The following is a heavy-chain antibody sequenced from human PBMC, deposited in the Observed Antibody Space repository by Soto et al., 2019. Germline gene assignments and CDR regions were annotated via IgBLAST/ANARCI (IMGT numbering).Heavy chain of an antibody. CDR1: GYTLTSYG. J-gene: IGHJ4*02. CDR3: ASNLGIAAAGINYFDY. V-gene: IGHV1-18*01. Sequence: ASVKVSCKASGYTLTSYGISWVRQAPGQGLEWMGWISAYNGNTNYAQKLQGRVTMTTDTSTSTAYMELRSLRSDDTAVYYCASNLGIAAAGINYFDYWGQGTLVTVSS. CDR2: ISAYNGNT. D-gene: IGHD6-13*01.